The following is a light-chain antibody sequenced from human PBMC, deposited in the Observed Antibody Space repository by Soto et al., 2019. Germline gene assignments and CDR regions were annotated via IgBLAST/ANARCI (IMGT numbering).Light chain of an antibody. CDR3: QHSYSTTWT. CDR2: AAS. CDR1: QSISSY. J-gene: IGKJ1*01. V-gene: IGKV1-39*01. Sequence: DIQMTQSPSSLSASVGDRVTITCRASQSISSYLNWYQQKPGKAPKLLIYAASSLQSGVPSRCSGSGSGTEFTLTISSLQPEDFATYYCQHSYSTTWTFGQGTKVEIK.